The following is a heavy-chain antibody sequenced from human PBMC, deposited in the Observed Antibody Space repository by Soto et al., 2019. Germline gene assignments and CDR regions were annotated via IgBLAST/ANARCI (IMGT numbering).Heavy chain of an antibody. V-gene: IGHV3-7*01. CDR1: GFTFSSYW. D-gene: IGHD3-22*01. CDR3: ARVVTMIVVVITTYLHY. J-gene: IGHJ4*02. Sequence: GGSLRLSCAASGFTFSSYWMIWVRQAPGKGLEWVANINQDGSEKYYVDSVKGRFTISRDNAKNSLYLQMNSLRAEDTAVYYCARVVTMIVVVITTYLHYWGQGTLVTVSS. CDR2: INQDGSEK.